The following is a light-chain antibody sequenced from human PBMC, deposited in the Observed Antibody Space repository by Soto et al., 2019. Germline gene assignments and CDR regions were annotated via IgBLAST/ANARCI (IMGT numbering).Light chain of an antibody. CDR1: QSIYTY. J-gene: IGKJ5*01. CDR2: AAS. Sequence: DIQITQSPSSLSAYVGYRVTITFTASQSIYTYLNWYQQRPGEAPKVLIYAASTLQDGIPSRFSGSGSGTDFTLTIRGLKPEDFATYYCQQGYSTITFGQGTRLEIK. V-gene: IGKV1-39*01. CDR3: QQGYSTIT.